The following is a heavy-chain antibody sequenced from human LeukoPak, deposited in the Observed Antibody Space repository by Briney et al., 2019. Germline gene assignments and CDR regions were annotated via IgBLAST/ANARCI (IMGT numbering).Heavy chain of an antibody. V-gene: IGHV3-74*01. J-gene: IGHJ3*02. CDR1: GFTFSSYW. Sequence: GGSLRLSCAASGFTFSSYWMHWGRQGPGKGLVWVSRITGDGTNINYADSVKGRFTISRDNAKNTLYLQMNSLRAEDTAVYYCARNPSGSYSDIWGQGTMVTVSS. D-gene: IGHD1-26*01. CDR2: ITGDGTNI. CDR3: ARNPSGSYSDI.